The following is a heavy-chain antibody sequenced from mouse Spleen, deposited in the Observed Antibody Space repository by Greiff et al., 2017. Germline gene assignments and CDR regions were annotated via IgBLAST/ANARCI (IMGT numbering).Heavy chain of an antibody. D-gene: IGHD1-1*01. CDR1: GYTFTSYW. V-gene: IGHV1-69*01. Sequence: QVQLQQPGAELVMPGASVKLSCKASGYTFTSYWMHWVKQRPGQGLEWIGEIDPSDSYTNYNQKFKGKATLTVDKSSSTAYMQLSSLTSEDSAVYYCARGATVVATHPYYFDYWGQGTTLTVSS. J-gene: IGHJ2*01. CDR2: IDPSDSYT. CDR3: ARGATVVATHPYYFDY.